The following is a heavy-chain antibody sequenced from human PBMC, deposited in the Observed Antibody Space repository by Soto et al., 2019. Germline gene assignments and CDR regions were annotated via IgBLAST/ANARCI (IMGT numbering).Heavy chain of an antibody. CDR2: IYSGGTT. D-gene: IGHD6-19*01. V-gene: IGHV3-53*01. CDR1: GFSVTTNY. J-gene: IGHJ6*02. Sequence: EMQLVESGGGLIQPGGSLRLSCAVSGFSVTTNYMTWVRQAPGRGLEWVSIIYSGGTTYYADSVKGRFTISRDNSKLHLQMNSLRVEDTAVYYCARARAVAGNYGMDVWGQGPTVTVSS. CDR3: ARARAVAGNYGMDV.